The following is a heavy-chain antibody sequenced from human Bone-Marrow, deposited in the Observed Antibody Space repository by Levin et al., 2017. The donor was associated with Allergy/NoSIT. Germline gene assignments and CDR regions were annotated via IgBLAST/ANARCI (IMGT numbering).Heavy chain of an antibody. CDR1: GFTFNKYW. Sequence: PGGSLRLSCAASGFTFNKYWMHWVRQAPGKGLVWVSRINSDGSSPTYADAVKGRFTISRDNTKNTLYLQMNRLRAEDTAVYFCAIHPMVTDAFDMWGQGTLVTVSS. J-gene: IGHJ3*02. D-gene: IGHD4/OR15-4a*01. V-gene: IGHV3-74*01. CDR3: AIHPMVTDAFDM. CDR2: INSDGSSP.